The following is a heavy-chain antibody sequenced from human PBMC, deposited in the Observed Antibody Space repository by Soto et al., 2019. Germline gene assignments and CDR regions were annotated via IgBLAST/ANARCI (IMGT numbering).Heavy chain of an antibody. D-gene: IGHD6-19*01. CDR3: ASDSTAVAGPLDY. CDR1: GLTFSSYA. J-gene: IGHJ4*02. Sequence: QVQLVESGGGVVQPGRSLRLSCAASGLTFSSYAMHWVRQAPGKGLEWVAVISYDGSNKYYADSVKGRFTISRDNSKNTLYLQMHSLRAEDTAVYYCASDSTAVAGPLDYWGQGTLVTVSS. CDR2: ISYDGSNK. V-gene: IGHV3-30-3*01.